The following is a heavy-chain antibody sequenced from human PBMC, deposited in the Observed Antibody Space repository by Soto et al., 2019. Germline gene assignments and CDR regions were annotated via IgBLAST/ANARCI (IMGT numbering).Heavy chain of an antibody. J-gene: IGHJ4*02. Sequence: PSETLSLTCAVYGGSFRGYYCSWIRQPPGKGLEWIGEINHSGSTNYNPSLKSRVTISVDTSKNQFSLKLSSVTAADTAVYYCARAAARRTGLDYWGQGTLVTVSS. V-gene: IGHV4-34*01. CDR1: GGSFRGYY. CDR2: INHSGST. CDR3: ARAAARRTGLDY. D-gene: IGHD6-6*01.